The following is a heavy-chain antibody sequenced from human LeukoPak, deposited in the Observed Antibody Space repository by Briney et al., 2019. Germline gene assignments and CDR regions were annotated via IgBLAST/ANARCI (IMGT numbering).Heavy chain of an antibody. CDR2: IYNSGSN. J-gene: IGHJ4*02. D-gene: IGHD3-10*01. CDR1: GGSISSDY. CDR3: ATRGY. V-gene: IGHV4-59*08. Sequence: SETLSLTCTVSGGSISSDYWQWIRQPPGKGLEWIGYIYNSGSNNYNLSLKSRVTISIDTSKNQFSLKLTSVTAADTAVYYCATRGYWGQGTLVTVSS.